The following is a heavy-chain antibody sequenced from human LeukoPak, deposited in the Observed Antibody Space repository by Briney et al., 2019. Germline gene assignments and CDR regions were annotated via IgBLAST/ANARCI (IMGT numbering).Heavy chain of an antibody. V-gene: IGHV3-49*04. D-gene: IGHD6-25*01. CDR1: GFIFDDFV. CDR2: IRTQFNGGTT. CDR3: SRGFAAD. J-gene: IGHJ4*02. Sequence: GGSLRLSCTTSGFIFDDFVLSWVRQAPGKGLEWVGFIRTQFNGGTTEFAASVRGRFSISRDDSKSIAYLQMTSLKTEDTAIYYCSRGFAADWGQGTLVTVSS.